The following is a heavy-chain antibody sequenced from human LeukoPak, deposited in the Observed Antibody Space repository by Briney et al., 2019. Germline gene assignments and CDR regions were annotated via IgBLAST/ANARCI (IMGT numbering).Heavy chain of an antibody. CDR3: ARGYSNYGYVFDI. Sequence: GGSLRLSCEASGFIFSSYSMNWVRQAPGKGLEWVSSISSSSGYISYAHSVKGRFTFSRDNAKNSLYLQMNTMRAEDTAVYYCARGYSNYGYVFDIWGQGTMVTVSS. D-gene: IGHD4-11*01. V-gene: IGHV3-21*03. CDR1: GFIFSSYS. J-gene: IGHJ3*02. CDR2: ISSSSGYI.